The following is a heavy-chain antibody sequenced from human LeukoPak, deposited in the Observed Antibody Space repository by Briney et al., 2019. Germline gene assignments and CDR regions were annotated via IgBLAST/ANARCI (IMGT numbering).Heavy chain of an antibody. D-gene: IGHD3-22*01. V-gene: IGHV3-9*01. CDR2: ISWNSGSI. CDR1: GFTFDDYA. J-gene: IGHJ4*02. Sequence: PGRSLRLSCAASGFTFDDYAMHWVRQAPGKGLEWVSGISWNSGSIGYADSVKGRFTISRDNAKNSLYLQMNSLRAEDTAVYYCASGPDSNDYWGQGTLVIVSS. CDR3: ASGPDSNDY.